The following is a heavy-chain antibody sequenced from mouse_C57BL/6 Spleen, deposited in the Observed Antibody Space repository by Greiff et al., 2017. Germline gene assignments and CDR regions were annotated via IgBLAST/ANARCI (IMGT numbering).Heavy chain of an antibody. CDR1: GYSFTGYY. CDR3: ARGYYGYYVLAY. J-gene: IGHJ3*01. Sequence: VQLQQSGPELVKPGASVKISCKASGYSFTGYYMNWVKQSPEKRLEWIGEINPSTGGTTYNQKFKAKATLTVDKSSSTAYMQLKGLTSEDSAIYYFARGYYGYYVLAYWGQGTLVTVSA. D-gene: IGHD2-3*01. V-gene: IGHV1-42*01. CDR2: INPSTGGT.